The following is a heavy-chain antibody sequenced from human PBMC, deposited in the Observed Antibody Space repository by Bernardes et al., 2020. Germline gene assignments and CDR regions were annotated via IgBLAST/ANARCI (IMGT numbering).Heavy chain of an antibody. CDR1: GYTLTALS. V-gene: IGHV1-24*01. J-gene: IGHJ4*02. CDR2: FDPEDGET. D-gene: IGHD3-22*01. Sequence: ASVKVSCKVSGYTLTALSMHWVRQAPGKGLEWMGGFDPEDGETIYAQKFQGRVTMTEDTSTDTAYMELSSLRSEDTAVYYCATDRGDSSGYFFDYWGQGTLVTVSS. CDR3: ATDRGDSSGYFFDY.